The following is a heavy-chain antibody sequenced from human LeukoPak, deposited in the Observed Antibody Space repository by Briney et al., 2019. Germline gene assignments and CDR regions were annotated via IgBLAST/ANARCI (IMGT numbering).Heavy chain of an antibody. CDR3: ASLKNYYDSSGYLVTDAFDI. CDR1: GYTFTSYD. J-gene: IGHJ3*02. D-gene: IGHD3-22*01. Sequence: ASVKVSCTASGYTFTSYDINWVRQATGQGLEWMGWMNPNSGNTGYAQKFQGRVTITRNTSISTAYMELRSLKSDDTAVYYCASLKNYYDSSGYLVTDAFDIWGQGTMVTVSS. CDR2: MNPNSGNT. V-gene: IGHV1-8*03.